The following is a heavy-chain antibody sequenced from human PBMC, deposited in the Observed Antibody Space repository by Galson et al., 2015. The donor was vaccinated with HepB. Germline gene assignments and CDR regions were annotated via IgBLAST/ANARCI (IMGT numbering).Heavy chain of an antibody. Sequence: SLRLSCAASGFTFDDYAMHWVRQAPGKGLEWVSGISWNSGSIGYADSVKGRFTISRDNAKNSLYLQTNSLRAEDTALYYCAKDTCSSTSCYSFDYWGQGALVTVSS. CDR1: GFTFDDYA. CDR3: AKDTCSSTSCYSFDY. V-gene: IGHV3-9*01. D-gene: IGHD2-2*01. J-gene: IGHJ4*02. CDR2: ISWNSGSI.